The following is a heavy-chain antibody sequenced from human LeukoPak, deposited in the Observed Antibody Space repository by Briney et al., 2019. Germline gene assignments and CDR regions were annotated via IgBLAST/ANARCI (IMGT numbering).Heavy chain of an antibody. CDR2: ISAYNGNT. D-gene: IGHD3-9*01. J-gene: IGHJ3*02. V-gene: IGHV1-18*01. CDR1: GYTFTSYG. CDR3: ATMETSDYDILTGQRIGAFDI. Sequence: ASVTVSCKASGYTFTSYGISWVRQAPGQGLEWMGWISAYNGNTNYAQKLQGRVTMTTDTSTSTAYMELRSLRSDDTAVYYCATMETSDYDILTGQRIGAFDIWGQGTMVTVSS.